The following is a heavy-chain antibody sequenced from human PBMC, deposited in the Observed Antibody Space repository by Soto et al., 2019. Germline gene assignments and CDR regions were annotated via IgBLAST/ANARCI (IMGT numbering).Heavy chain of an antibody. J-gene: IGHJ6*02. CDR3: ARVHDYSNYVSFYYYYYGMDV. D-gene: IGHD4-4*01. V-gene: IGHV3-21*01. CDR1: GFTFSSYS. Sequence: GGSLRLSCAASGFTFSSYSMNWVRQAPGKGLEWVSSISSSSSYIYYADSVKGRFTISRDNAKNSLYLQMNSLRAEDTAVYYCARVHDYSNYVSFYYYYYGMDVWGQGTTVTVSS. CDR2: ISSSSSYI.